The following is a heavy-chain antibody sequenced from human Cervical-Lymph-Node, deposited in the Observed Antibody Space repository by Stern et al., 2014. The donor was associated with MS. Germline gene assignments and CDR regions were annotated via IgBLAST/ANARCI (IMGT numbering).Heavy chain of an antibody. CDR1: GFTFSHYL. CDR2: ISYDGNNQ. J-gene: IGHJ6*02. V-gene: IGHV3-30*03. CDR3: ARNVHEFYYRGMDV. Sequence: QVQLVESGGGVVQPGRSVRLSCAASGFTFSHYLMHWVRQAPGKGLEWVAGISYDGNNQYYVDSVKGRFTISRDNAKNTLFLQMNSLRPEDTAVYYCARNVHEFYYRGMDVWGQGTTVTVS. D-gene: IGHD3-10*02.